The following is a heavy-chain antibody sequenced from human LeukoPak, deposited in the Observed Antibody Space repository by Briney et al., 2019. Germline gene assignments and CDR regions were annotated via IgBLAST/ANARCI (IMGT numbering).Heavy chain of an antibody. CDR2: ITASGDTA. CDR3: AGDRNSAWYGPLDY. J-gene: IGHJ4*02. Sequence: GGSLRLSCAASGFTFSKCAMSWVRQAPGKGLEWVAIITASGDTAYYADSVEGRFTISRDNSKNTVYMQMDSLRAEDTAMYYCAGDRNSAWYGPLDYWGQGTQVTVS. V-gene: IGHV3-23*01. CDR1: GFTFSKCA. D-gene: IGHD6-19*01.